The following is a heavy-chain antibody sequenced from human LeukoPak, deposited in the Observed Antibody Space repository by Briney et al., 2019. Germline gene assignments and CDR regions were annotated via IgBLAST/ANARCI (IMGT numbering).Heavy chain of an antibody. D-gene: IGHD3-10*01. CDR2: ISSSGSTI. J-gene: IGHJ6*04. CDR3: AAYYYGSGSPRGV. V-gene: IGHV3-48*03. Sequence: PGGSLRLSCAASGFTFSSYEMNWVRQAPGKGLEWVSYISSSGSTIYYADSVKGRFTISRDNAKNSLYLQMNSLRAEDTAVYYCAAYYYGSGSPRGVWGKGTTVTISS. CDR1: GFTFSSYE.